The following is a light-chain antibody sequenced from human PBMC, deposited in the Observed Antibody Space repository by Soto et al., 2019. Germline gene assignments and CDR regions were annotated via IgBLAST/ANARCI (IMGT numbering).Light chain of an antibody. CDR1: SGHSSYI. Sequence: QPVLTQSSSASASLGSSVKLTCTLSSGHSSYIIAWHQQQPGKAPRYLMKLEGSGNYNKGSGVPDRFSGSSSGADRCLTISTLQFEDEADYYCETWGSNYRVFGGGTKLTVL. V-gene: IGLV4-60*02. CDR2: LEGSGNY. J-gene: IGLJ2*01. CDR3: ETWGSNYRV.